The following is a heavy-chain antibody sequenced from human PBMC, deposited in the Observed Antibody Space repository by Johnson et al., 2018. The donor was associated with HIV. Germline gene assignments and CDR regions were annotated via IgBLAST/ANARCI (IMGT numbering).Heavy chain of an antibody. CDR2: IRYDGSNE. D-gene: IGHD2-15*01. CDR3: ARGPHEVVVVAATSAFDI. Sequence: QVQLVESGGGVVQPGGSLRLSCAASGFTFSSYGMHWVRQAPGKGLEWVAFIRYDGSNEYYADSVKGRFTISRDNSKNTLYLQMNSLRAEDTAVYYCARGPHEVVVVAATSAFDIWGQGTMVTVSS. J-gene: IGHJ3*02. CDR1: GFTFSSYG. V-gene: IGHV3-30*02.